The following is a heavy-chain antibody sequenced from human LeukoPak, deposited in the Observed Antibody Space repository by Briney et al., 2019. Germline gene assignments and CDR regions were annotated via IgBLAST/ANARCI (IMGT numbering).Heavy chain of an antibody. Sequence: EASVKVSCKASGYSFTSFSIHWLRQAPGQRLEWMGWVNSGNGNTKYSQEFQGRVTLTRDTSASTAYMELRSLRSEDMAVYYCARGVGTTVVTDYWYFDLWGRGTLVTVSS. CDR3: ARGVGTTVVTDYWYFDL. CDR1: GYSFTSFS. D-gene: IGHD4-23*01. V-gene: IGHV1-3*03. CDR2: VNSGNGNT. J-gene: IGHJ2*01.